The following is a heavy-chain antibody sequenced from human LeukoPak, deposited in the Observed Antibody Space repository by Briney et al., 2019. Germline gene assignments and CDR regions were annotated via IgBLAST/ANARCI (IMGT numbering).Heavy chain of an antibody. CDR2: ICSNSSPI. CDR3: ARDDSGSYYDFWSGYTDAFDI. J-gene: IGHJ3*02. Sequence: PGGSLRLSCAASGFTLNSHSKYWVRQDPGTGLEWVSYICSNSSPIYDADSVKGRYTIFRDNAKNSLYLQMNSLRAEDTAVYYCARDDSGSYYDFWSGYTDAFDIWGQGTMVTVSS. D-gene: IGHD3-3*01. CDR1: GFTLNSHS. V-gene: IGHV3-48*01.